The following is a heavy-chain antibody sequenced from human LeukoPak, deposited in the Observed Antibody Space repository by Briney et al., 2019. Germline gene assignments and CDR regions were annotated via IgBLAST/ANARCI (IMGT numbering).Heavy chain of an antibody. CDR3: AKDLVRDLWFGES. D-gene: IGHD3-10*01. V-gene: IGHV3-48*01. J-gene: IGHJ5*02. CDR1: GFTFNYYG. Sequence: GGSLRLSCAASGFTFNYYGMNWVRQAPGKGLEWVSYISSSSSTINYADSVKGRFTISRDNAKNSLNLHMNSLRAEDTAVHYCAKDLVRDLWFGESWGQGTLVTVSS. CDR2: ISSSSSTI.